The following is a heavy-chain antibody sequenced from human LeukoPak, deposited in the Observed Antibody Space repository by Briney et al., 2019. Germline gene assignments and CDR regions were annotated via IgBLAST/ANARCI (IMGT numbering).Heavy chain of an antibody. V-gene: IGHV3-21*01. CDR3: ARDLLATGY. J-gene: IGHJ4*02. CDR2: ISSSGSYI. CDR1: GFNFRSYS. Sequence: GGSLRLSCAASGFNFRSYSMHWVRQAPGKGLEWVSSISSSGSYIYYADSVKGRFTISRDNAKNSLYLQMNSLRAEDTAVYYCARDLLATGYWGQGTLVTVSS. D-gene: IGHD3-3*02.